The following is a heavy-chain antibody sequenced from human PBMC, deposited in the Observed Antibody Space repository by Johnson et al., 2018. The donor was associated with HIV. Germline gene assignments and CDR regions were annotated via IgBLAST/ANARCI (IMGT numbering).Heavy chain of an antibody. CDR3: AKGEAQGGWIQLQLSALDF. CDR2: IQSDGDNK. J-gene: IGHJ3*01. V-gene: IGHV3-30*02. Sequence: VQLVESGGGLVQPSRSLRLSCAASGFTFDDYAMHWVRQAPGKGLEWVAFIQSDGDNKYYADSVKGRFTISRDMSKNTLYLQMNSLRPDDSALYYCAKGEAQGGWIQLQLSALDFWGQGTMVTVSS. D-gene: IGHD1-1*01. CDR1: GFTFDDYA.